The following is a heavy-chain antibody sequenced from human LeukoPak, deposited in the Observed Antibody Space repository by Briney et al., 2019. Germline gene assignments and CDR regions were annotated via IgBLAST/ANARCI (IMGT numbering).Heavy chain of an antibody. Sequence: GGSLRLSCTVSGFTVSSNSMSWVRQAPGKGLEWVSFIYSGGNTHYSDSVKGRFTISRDNSKNTLYLQMNSLRAEDTAVYYCARGPYYYDSRIDYWGQGTLVTVSS. CDR1: GFTVSSNS. J-gene: IGHJ4*02. V-gene: IGHV3-53*01. D-gene: IGHD3-22*01. CDR3: ARGPYYYDSRIDY. CDR2: IYSGGNT.